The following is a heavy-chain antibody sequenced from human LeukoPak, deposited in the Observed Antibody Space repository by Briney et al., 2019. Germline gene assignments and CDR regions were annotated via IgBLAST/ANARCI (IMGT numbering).Heavy chain of an antibody. D-gene: IGHD6-19*01. V-gene: IGHV3-64*01. CDR1: GFTFSSYA. CDR3: ARWSSVWYYFDY. Sequence: GGSLRLSCAASGFTFSSYAMHWVRQAPGKVLEYVSAISSNGSSTYYANSVKGRFTISRDNSKNTLFLQMGSLRAEDMAVYYCARWSSVWYYFDYWGQGTLVTVSS. CDR2: ISSNGSST. J-gene: IGHJ4*02.